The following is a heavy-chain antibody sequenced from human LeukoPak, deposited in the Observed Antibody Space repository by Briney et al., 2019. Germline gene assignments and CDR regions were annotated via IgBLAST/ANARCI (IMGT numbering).Heavy chain of an antibody. D-gene: IGHD1-26*01. CDR3: ARAGGATLTWFDP. CDR2: IIPIFGTA. V-gene: IGHV1-69*13. J-gene: IGHJ5*02. Sequence: SVKVSCKASGGTFSSYAISWVRQAPGQGLDWMGGIIPIFGTANYAQKFQGRVTITADESTSTAYMELSSLRSEDTAVYYCARAGGATLTWFDPWGQGILVTVSS. CDR1: GGTFSSYA.